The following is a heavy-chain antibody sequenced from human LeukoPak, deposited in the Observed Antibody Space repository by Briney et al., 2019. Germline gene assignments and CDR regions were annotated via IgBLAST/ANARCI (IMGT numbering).Heavy chain of an antibody. V-gene: IGHV1-18*01. CDR3: ARESEYYDSSGSSNMDV. D-gene: IGHD3-22*01. Sequence: GASVKVSCKASGYTFTSYGISWVRQAPGQGLEWMGWISAYNGNTNYAQKLQGRVTMTTDTSTSTAYMELRSLRSDDTAVYYCARESEYYDSSGSSNMDVWGKGTTVTVSS. J-gene: IGHJ6*03. CDR2: ISAYNGNT. CDR1: GYTFTSYG.